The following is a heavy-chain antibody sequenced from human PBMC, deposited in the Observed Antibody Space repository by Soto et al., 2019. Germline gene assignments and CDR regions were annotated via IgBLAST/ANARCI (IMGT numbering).Heavy chain of an antibody. CDR3: ARASMYIWNDH. Sequence: QVPLVQSGAEVKRPGASVKVSCEASGYTFTTYDINWVRQASGQRLEWMGCVNPSSGNTVYAQKFHGRVTMTRDTSISTAYMELSSLKSDDTAIYYCARASMYIWNDHWGQGTLVTVSS. CDR2: VNPSSGNT. J-gene: IGHJ5*02. V-gene: IGHV1-8*02. CDR1: GYTFTTYD. D-gene: IGHD1-20*01.